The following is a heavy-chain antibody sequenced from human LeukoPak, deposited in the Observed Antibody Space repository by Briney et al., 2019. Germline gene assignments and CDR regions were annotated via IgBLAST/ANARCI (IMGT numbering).Heavy chain of an antibody. CDR2: MNYGGSS. V-gene: IGHV4-39*01. J-gene: IGHJ4*02. CDR1: GGSLSSSSTSY. Sequence: PSETLSLTCTASGGSLSSSSTSYWSWIRQPPGKGLEWIGSMNYGGSSHYNPSLESRVTIAVDTSKKQFSLMLTSVTAADTAIYYCARYDSDNAILDYWGQGTLVTVSS. D-gene: IGHD3-22*01. CDR3: ARYDSDNAILDY.